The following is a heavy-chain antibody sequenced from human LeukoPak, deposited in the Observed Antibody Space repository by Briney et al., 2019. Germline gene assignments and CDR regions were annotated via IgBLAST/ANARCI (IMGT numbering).Heavy chain of an antibody. D-gene: IGHD3-16*01. CDR2: IRYDGSNK. Sequence: GGSLRLSCAASGFTFSSYGMHWVRQAPGKGLEWVAFIRYDGSNKYYADSVKGRFTISRDNSKNTLYLQMNSLRAEDTAVYYCAKSTNPLGGTRDYFDYWGQGTLVTVSS. CDR1: GFTFSSYG. J-gene: IGHJ4*02. CDR3: AKSTNPLGGTRDYFDY. V-gene: IGHV3-30*02.